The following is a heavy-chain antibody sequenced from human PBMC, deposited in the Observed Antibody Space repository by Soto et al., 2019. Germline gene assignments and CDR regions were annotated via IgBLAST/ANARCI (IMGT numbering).Heavy chain of an antibody. CDR1: GGSFSGYY. Sequence: PSETLSLTCAVYGGSFSGYYGSWIRQPPVNGLEFIGEINHSLSTNYNPSLKSRFTISLYTSKNHFSLKLISFTAADTAVYYCARVRLICFGHPRTYYFDYWGQRTLVTDS. V-gene: IGHV4-34*01. D-gene: IGHD3-10*01. CDR3: ARVRLICFGHPRTYYFDY. CDR2: INHSLST. J-gene: IGHJ4*02.